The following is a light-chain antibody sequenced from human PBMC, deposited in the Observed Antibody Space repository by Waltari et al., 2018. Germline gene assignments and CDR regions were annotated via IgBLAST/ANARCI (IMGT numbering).Light chain of an antibody. CDR3: QSYDSSLSVV. CDR1: SSNIGAGYE. V-gene: IGLV1-40*01. CDR2: GKR. J-gene: IGLJ2*01. Sequence: QSVLTQPPSVSGAPGQRVIISCTGSSSNIGAGYEVHWYQQLPGTAPKLLIYGKRNRPSGVPGRFSGSKSGTSASLAITGLQAEDEADYYCQSYDSSLSVVFGGGTKLTVL.